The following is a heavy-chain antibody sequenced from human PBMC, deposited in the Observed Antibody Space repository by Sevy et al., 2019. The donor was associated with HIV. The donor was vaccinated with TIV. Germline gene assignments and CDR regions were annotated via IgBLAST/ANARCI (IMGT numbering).Heavy chain of an antibody. V-gene: IGHV3-66*02. Sequence: GGSLRLSCAASGFTVSSNYMSWVRQAPGKGLEWVSVIYSGGSTYYADSVKGRFTISRDNSKNTLYLQMNSLRAEDTAVYYCARDSYSSGWFIGNFDYWGQGTLVTVS. D-gene: IGHD6-19*01. J-gene: IGHJ4*02. CDR2: IYSGGST. CDR3: ARDSYSSGWFIGNFDY. CDR1: GFTVSSNY.